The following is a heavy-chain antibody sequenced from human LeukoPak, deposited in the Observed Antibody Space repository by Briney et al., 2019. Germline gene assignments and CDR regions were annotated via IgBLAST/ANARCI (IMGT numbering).Heavy chain of an antibody. Sequence: GGSLRLSCAASGFSVSNNYMNWVRQSPGKGLEWVSVIFCGGDTCYADSVKGRFTISRDDSKNTLYLQMSSLRAEDTAVYYCAREEIEEVPTLTFNWVATYYSHYMDVWGKGTTVAVSS. CDR2: IFCGGDT. J-gene: IGHJ6*03. D-gene: IGHD5-12*01. V-gene: IGHV3-66*02. CDR1: GFSVSNNY. CDR3: AREEIEEVPTLTFNWVATYYSHYMDV.